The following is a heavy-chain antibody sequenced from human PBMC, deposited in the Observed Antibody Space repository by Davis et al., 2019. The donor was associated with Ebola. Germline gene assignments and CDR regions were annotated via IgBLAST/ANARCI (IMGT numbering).Heavy chain of an antibody. V-gene: IGHV1-69*13. CDR3: ARAFDGYEKADYFDY. J-gene: IGHJ4*02. Sequence: SVKVSCKASGYTFTSYGISWVRQAPGQGLEWMGGIIPIFGTANYAQKFQGRVTITADESTSTAYMELSSLRSEDTAVYYCARAFDGYEKADYFDYWGQGTLVTVSS. D-gene: IGHD5-12*01. CDR2: IIPIFGTA. CDR1: GYTFTSYG.